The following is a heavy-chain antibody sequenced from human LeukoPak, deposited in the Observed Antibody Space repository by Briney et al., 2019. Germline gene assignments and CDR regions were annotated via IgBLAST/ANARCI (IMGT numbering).Heavy chain of an antibody. CDR2: IYYSGST. CDR1: GGSISSYY. Sequence: SETLSLTCTVSGGSISSYYWSWIRQPPGKGLEWIGYIYYSGSTNYNPSLKSRVTISVDTSKNQFSLKLSSVTAADTVVYYCAGHARRWLQIDYWGQGTLVTVSS. V-gene: IGHV4-59*08. D-gene: IGHD5-24*01. CDR3: AGHARRWLQIDY. J-gene: IGHJ4*02.